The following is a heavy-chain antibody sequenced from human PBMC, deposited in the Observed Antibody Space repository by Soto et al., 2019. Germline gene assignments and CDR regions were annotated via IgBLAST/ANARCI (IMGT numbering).Heavy chain of an antibody. V-gene: IGHV1-8*01. J-gene: IGHJ6*02. CDR2: MNPNSGNT. CDR1: GYTFTSYD. CDR3: ASVVFEEGSPLRDIVVVPAARSLCTTCYYYGIDV. Sequence: GASVKVSCKASGYTFTSYDINWVRQATGQGLEWMGWMNPNSGNTGYAQKFQGRVTMTRNTSISTAYMELSSLRSEDTAVYYCASVVFEEGSPLRDIVVVPAARSLCTTCYYYGIDVWGQGTTVTVSS. D-gene: IGHD2-2*01.